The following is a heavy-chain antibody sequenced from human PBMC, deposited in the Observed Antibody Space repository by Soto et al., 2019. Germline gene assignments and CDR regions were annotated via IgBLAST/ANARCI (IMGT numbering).Heavy chain of an antibody. CDR3: ARDLPYSSSPYYYYGMDV. Sequence: QVQLVQSGAEVKKPGSSVKVSCKASGGTFSSYAISWVRQAPGQGLEWMGGIIPIFGTANYAQKFQGRVTITADESPSTAYMELSSLRSEDTAVYYCARDLPYSSSPYYYYGMDVWGQGTTVTVSS. V-gene: IGHV1-69*01. CDR2: IIPIFGTA. J-gene: IGHJ6*02. CDR1: GGTFSSYA. D-gene: IGHD6-6*01.